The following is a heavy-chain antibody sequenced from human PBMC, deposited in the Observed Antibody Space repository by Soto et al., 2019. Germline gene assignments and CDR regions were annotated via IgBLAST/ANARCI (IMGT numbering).Heavy chain of an antibody. D-gene: IGHD3-3*01. Sequence: APVKVSCNASGYTFTSYGISCVRQAPGQVLEWMGWISAYNGNTNYAQKLQGRVTMTTDTSTGTAYWERRSRRSDDTSVYYCARIAIFGVVILPSGSFDYWGQGTLVTVSS. CDR2: ISAYNGNT. CDR1: GYTFTSYG. CDR3: ARIAIFGVVILPSGSFDY. J-gene: IGHJ4*02. V-gene: IGHV1-18*04.